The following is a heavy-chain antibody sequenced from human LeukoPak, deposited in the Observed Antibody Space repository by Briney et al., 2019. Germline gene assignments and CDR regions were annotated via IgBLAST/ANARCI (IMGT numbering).Heavy chain of an antibody. J-gene: IGHJ5*02. CDR3: AREGYYDILTGYRHNWFDP. CDR1: GGSFSGYY. Sequence: SETLSLTCAVYGGSFSGYYWGWIRQPPGKGLEWIGSIYHSGSTYYNPSLKSRVTISVDTSKNQFSLKLSSVTAADTAVYYCAREGYYDILTGYRHNWFDPWGQGTLVTVSS. D-gene: IGHD3-9*01. CDR2: IYHSGST. V-gene: IGHV4-38-2*02.